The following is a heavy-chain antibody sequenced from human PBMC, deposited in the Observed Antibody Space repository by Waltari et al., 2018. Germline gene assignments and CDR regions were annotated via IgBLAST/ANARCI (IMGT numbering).Heavy chain of an antibody. Sequence: QITFKEAGPTLVKPTQTLTLTCNFSGFSLSTSGVCWGWIRQPPGKALEWIALIYWNDGERYRPYLKSRFAITKDTYKNQVVITMTDMDPVEPATYYCAHSRGPLKWLQDSYYYLFYMAVWGKGTTVTVSS. D-gene: IGHD2-8*01. CDR3: AHSRGPLKWLQDSYYYLFYMAV. J-gene: IGHJ6*03. CDR2: IYWNDGE. CDR1: GFSLSTSGVC. V-gene: IGHV2-5*01.